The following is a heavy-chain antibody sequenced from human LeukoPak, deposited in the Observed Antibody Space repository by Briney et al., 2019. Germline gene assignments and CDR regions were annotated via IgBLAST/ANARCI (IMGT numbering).Heavy chain of an antibody. Sequence: GGSLRLSCAASGFTFSSYAMSWVRQAPGKGLEWISYISSSSSAIYYADSVKGRFTISRDNAKNSLYLQMSSLRAEDTAVYYCAQKGGTDHWGQGTLVTVSS. CDR3: AQKGGTDH. CDR2: ISSSSSAI. D-gene: IGHD2-15*01. J-gene: IGHJ4*02. CDR1: GFTFSSYA. V-gene: IGHV3-48*01.